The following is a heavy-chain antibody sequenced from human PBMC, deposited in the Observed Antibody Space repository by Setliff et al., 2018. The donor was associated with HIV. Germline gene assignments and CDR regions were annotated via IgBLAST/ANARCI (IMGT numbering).Heavy chain of an antibody. CDR3: ANSRGRGRYFDY. J-gene: IGHJ4*02. D-gene: IGHD3-10*01. CDR1: SASVSRSGYY. V-gene: IGHV4-31*03. Sequence: PSETLSLTCFVSSASVSRSGYYWHWIRQHPGKGLEWIGFIHNSETTEYNPSFRSRVTISGDTPKNQVSLKLNSVTAADTAVYYCANSRGRGRYFDYWGRGTLVTVSS. CDR2: IHNSETT.